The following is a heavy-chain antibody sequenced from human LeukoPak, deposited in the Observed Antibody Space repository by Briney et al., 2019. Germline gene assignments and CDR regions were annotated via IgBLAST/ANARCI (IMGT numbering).Heavy chain of an antibody. D-gene: IGHD6-13*01. CDR1: GGSISSSSYY. Sequence: SETLSLTCTVSGGSISSSSYYWGWIRQPPGKGLEWIGEINHSGSTNYNPSLKSRVTISVDTSKNQFSLKLSSVTAADTAVYYCARVPSLRAAAGLDPWGQGTLVTVSS. V-gene: IGHV4-39*07. CDR2: INHSGST. J-gene: IGHJ5*02. CDR3: ARVPSLRAAAGLDP.